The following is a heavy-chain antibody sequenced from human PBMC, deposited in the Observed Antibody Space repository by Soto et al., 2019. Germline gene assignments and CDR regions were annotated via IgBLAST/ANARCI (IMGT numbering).Heavy chain of an antibody. D-gene: IGHD3-22*01. CDR3: AKVSREGAAIAFDY. CDR2: VNANNGDT. J-gene: IGHJ4*02. V-gene: IGHV1-8*01. Sequence: QVQLVQSGAELKKPGASVKVSCKASGYTFSNYDMSWVRQATGQGPEWIGWVNANNGDTDYAQKFQGRVTLTTDTSTTTAYMELTSLRSEDTATYYCAKVSREGAAIAFDYWGQGTLITVSS. CDR1: GYTFSNYD.